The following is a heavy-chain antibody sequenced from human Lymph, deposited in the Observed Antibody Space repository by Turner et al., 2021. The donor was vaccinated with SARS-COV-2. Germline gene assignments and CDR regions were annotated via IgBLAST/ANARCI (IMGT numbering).Heavy chain of an antibody. V-gene: IGHV4-59*08. CDR3: ARHGFSGWYGGGMDV. CDR1: GGSISSYY. D-gene: IGHD6-19*01. CDR2: IHYSGST. Sequence: QVQLQESGPGLVRPSETLSLTCTVSGGSISSYYWSWIRQPPGKGLEGTGYIHYSGSTNYNLSLKSRVTISVDTSKNQFSLKLSSVTAADTAVYYCARHGFSGWYGGGMDVWGQGTTVTVSS. J-gene: IGHJ6*02.